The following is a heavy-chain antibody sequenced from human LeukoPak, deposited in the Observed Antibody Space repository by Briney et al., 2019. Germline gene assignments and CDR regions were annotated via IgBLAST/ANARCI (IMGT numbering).Heavy chain of an antibody. CDR3: TTGWSYDFAY. J-gene: IGHJ4*02. D-gene: IGHD1-26*01. CDR1: GFAFSNAW. CDR2: IKSKTDGGTT. V-gene: IGHV3-15*01. Sequence: GGSLRLSCAASGFAFSNAWMSWVRQAPGKGLEWIGRIKSKTDGGTTDYAAPVKGRFTISTDDSKNTLYLRMNSLKTEDTAVYYCTTGWSYDFAYWGQGTLVTVSS.